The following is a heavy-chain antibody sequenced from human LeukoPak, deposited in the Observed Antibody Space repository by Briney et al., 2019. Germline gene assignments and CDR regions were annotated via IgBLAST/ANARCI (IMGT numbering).Heavy chain of an antibody. V-gene: IGHV1-2*02. D-gene: IGHD3-16*01. CDR1: GYTFTDYY. CDR2: INPNSGGT. CDR3: AISPGVMITFGGAPATDYFDY. J-gene: IGHJ4*02. Sequence: ASVKVSFKASGYTFTDYYMHWVRQAPGQGLEWMGWINPNSGGTNYQGRVTMTRDTSISTAYMEVSRLRSDDTAVYYCAISPGVMITFGGAPATDYFDYWGQGTLVTVSS.